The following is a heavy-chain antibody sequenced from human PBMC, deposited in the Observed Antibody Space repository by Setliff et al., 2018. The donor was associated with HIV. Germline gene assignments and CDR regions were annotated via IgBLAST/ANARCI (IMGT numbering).Heavy chain of an antibody. D-gene: IGHD2-15*01. CDR1: GYTFTEYY. J-gene: IGHJ6*02. CDR2: IYPNTGGT. V-gene: IGHV1-2*02. CDR3: ARGVYCSGGSCSWRDLRTYGMDV. Sequence: GASVKVSCKASGYTFTEYYIHWVRQAPGQGLEWMGWIYPNTGGTNYAQKFQGRVTMTRDTSISTAYMELSRLRSDDTAVYYCARGVYCSGGSCSWRDLRTYGMDVWGQGTTVTVSS.